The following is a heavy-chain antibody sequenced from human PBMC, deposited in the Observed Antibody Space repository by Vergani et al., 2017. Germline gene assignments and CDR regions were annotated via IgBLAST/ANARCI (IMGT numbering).Heavy chain of an antibody. V-gene: IGHV3-30*03. D-gene: IGHD3-22*01. CDR1: GFTFDDYA. CDR3: ATSIAVDSSGYPRDY. CDR2: ISYGGSNK. J-gene: IGHJ4*02. Sequence: VQLVESGGGLVQPGRSLRLSCAASGFTFDDYAMHWVRQAPGKGREWVAVISYGGSNKYYADSVKGRFTISRDNSKNTLYLQMNSLRAEDTAVYYCATSIAVDSSGYPRDYWGQGTLVTVSS.